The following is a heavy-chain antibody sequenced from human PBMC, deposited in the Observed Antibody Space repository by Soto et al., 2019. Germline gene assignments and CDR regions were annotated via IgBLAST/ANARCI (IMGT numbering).Heavy chain of an antibody. D-gene: IGHD4-17*01. CDR3: AKKIYDDYGYFDY. CDR1: GGSISNSNYY. V-gene: IGHV4-39*07. CDR2: IYYTGNT. J-gene: IGHJ4*02. Sequence: SETLSLTCNVSGGSISNSNYYWGWIRQPPGKGLEWIGSIYYTGNTYYNPSLKSRVTISVDKSKNQFSLKLNSVTAADTAVYYCAKKIYDDYGYFDYWGQGTLVTVSS.